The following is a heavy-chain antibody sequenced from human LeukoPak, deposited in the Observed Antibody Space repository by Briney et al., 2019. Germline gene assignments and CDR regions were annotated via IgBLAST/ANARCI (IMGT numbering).Heavy chain of an antibody. CDR2: INPSGGST. CDR3: ARQYSSSWYFDY. Sequence: GASVKVSCKASGYTFTSYAMNWVRQAPGQGLEWMGIINPSGGSTSYAQKFQGRVTMTRDTSTSTVYMELSSLRSEDTAVYYCARQYSSSWYFDYWGQGTLVTVSS. D-gene: IGHD6-13*01. CDR1: GYTFTSYA. J-gene: IGHJ4*02. V-gene: IGHV1-46*01.